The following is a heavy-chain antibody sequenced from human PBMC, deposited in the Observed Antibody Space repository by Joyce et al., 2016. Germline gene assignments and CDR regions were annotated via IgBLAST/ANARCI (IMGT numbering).Heavy chain of an antibody. D-gene: IGHD6-25*01. Sequence: QVQLVESGGGVVQPGRSLRLSCAASGLTLSNYGVHWVRQAPGKGLEWLAVISYDGIYKYYADSVKGRFTISRDNSKNTVFLEMNSLRTEDTAVYYCAKILTATYSSGWFLDYWGQGTLVTVSS. CDR3: AKILTATYSSGWFLDY. V-gene: IGHV3-30*18. CDR1: GLTLSNYG. J-gene: IGHJ4*02. CDR2: ISYDGIYK.